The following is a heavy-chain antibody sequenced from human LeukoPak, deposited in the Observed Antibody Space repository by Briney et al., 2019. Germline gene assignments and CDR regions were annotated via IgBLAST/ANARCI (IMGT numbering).Heavy chain of an antibody. D-gene: IGHD1-7*01. J-gene: IGHJ6*02. CDR1: GGTFSSYA. Sequence: SVKVSRKASGGTFSSYAISWVRQAPGQGLEWMGGIIPIFGTANYAQKFQGRVTITADESTSTAYMELSSLRSEDTAVYYCARGPERTRGPPYYYYGMDVWGQGTTVTVSS. CDR3: ARGPERTRGPPYYYYGMDV. CDR2: IIPIFGTA. V-gene: IGHV1-69*13.